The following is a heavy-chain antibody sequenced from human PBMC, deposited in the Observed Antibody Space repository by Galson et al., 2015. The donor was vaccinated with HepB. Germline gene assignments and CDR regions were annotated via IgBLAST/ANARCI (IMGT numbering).Heavy chain of an antibody. CDR3: AKTASGTPEVRAFDI. Sequence: SLRLSCAASGFTFSSYAMHWVRQAPGKGLEWVAVISYDGSNKYYADSVKGRFTISRDNSKNTLYLQMNSLRAEDTAVYYCAKTASGTPEVRAFDIWGQGTMVTVSS. J-gene: IGHJ3*02. CDR2: ISYDGSNK. V-gene: IGHV3-30-3*02. D-gene: IGHD1-7*01. CDR1: GFTFSSYA.